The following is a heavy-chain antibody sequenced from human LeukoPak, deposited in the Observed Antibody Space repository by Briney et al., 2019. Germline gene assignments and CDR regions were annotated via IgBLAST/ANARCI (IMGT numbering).Heavy chain of an antibody. J-gene: IGHJ4*02. CDR1: GFTFSSYA. D-gene: IGHD4-17*01. V-gene: IGHV3-30-3*01. Sequence: PGGPLRLSCAASGFTFSSYAMHWVRQAPGKGLQWLALTSDDGSAKYYADSVKGRFTISRDNSQNTLYLQMNSLRADETAIYYCARAPGGFHGDYSPIAYWGQGTLVTVSS. CDR3: ARAPGGFHGDYSPIAY. CDR2: TSDDGSAK.